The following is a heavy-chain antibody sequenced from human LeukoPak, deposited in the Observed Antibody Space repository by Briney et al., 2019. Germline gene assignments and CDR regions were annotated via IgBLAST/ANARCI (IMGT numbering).Heavy chain of an antibody. CDR1: GYTFTSYY. J-gene: IGHJ4*02. Sequence: ASVKVSCKASGYTFTSYYMHWVRQAPGQGLEWMGIINPSGGSTSYAQKFQGRVTMTRDTSTSTVYMELSSLRSEDTAVYYCARSGYYYDSSGYYYYFDYWGQGTLVTVSS. CDR3: ARSGYYYDSSGYYYYFDY. V-gene: IGHV1-46*01. CDR2: INPSGGST. D-gene: IGHD3-22*01.